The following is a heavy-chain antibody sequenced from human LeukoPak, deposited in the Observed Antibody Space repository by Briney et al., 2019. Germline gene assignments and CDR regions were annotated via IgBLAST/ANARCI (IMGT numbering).Heavy chain of an antibody. CDR1: GFTFDDYA. CDR3: AKADTGDVRGVNTGVYYYYYGMDV. J-gene: IGHJ6*02. V-gene: IGHV3-43*02. Sequence: GGSLRLSCAASGFTFDDYAMHWVRQAPGKGLEWVSLISGDGGSTYYADSVKGRFTISRDNSKNSLYPQMNSLRTEDTVLYYCAKADTGDVRGVNTGVYYYYYGMDVWGQGTTVTVSS. CDR2: ISGDGGST. D-gene: IGHD3-10*02.